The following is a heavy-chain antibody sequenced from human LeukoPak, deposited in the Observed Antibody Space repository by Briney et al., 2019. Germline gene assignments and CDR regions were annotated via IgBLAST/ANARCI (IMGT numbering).Heavy chain of an antibody. CDR1: GFTFSNYG. V-gene: IGHV3-23*01. CDR3: ATDRGYSSFDY. CDR2: ISGSGVTT. D-gene: IGHD3-22*01. Sequence: PGGSLRLSCAASGFTFSNYGMSWVRQAPGKGLEWVSAISGSGVTTYYADSVKGRFTISRDNSKHTLYLQMNSLRAEDTAVYYCATDRGYSSFDYWGQGTLVTVSS. J-gene: IGHJ4*02.